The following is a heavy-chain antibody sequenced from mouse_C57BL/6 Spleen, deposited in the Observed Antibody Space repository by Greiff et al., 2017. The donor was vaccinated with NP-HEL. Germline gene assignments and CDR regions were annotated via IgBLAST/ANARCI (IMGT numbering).Heavy chain of an antibody. CDR2: IHPNSGST. J-gene: IGHJ1*03. V-gene: IGHV1-64*01. CDR1: GYTFTSYW. D-gene: IGHD2-5*01. Sequence: VQLQQPGAELVKPGASVKLSCKASGYTFTSYWMHWVKQRPGQGLEWIGMIHPNSGSTNYNEKFKSKATLTVDKSSSTAYMQLSSLTSEDSAVYYCASPPYSNYVDWYFDVWGTGTTVTVSS. CDR3: ASPPYSNYVDWYFDV.